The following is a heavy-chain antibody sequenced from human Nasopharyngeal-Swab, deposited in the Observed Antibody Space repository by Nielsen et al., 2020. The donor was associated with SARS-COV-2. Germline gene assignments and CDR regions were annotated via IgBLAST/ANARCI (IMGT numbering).Heavy chain of an antibody. CDR3: ARGWGFFDY. D-gene: IGHD3-16*01. CDR2: IKQDASEM. CDR1: GFTFSGYW. V-gene: IGHV3-7*03. Sequence: GESLKISCAASGFTFSGYWMSWVRQVPGKGLEWVANIKQDASEMYYVDSVKGRFTISRDNSKNTLYLQMSTLRAEDTAVYYCARGWGFFDYWGQGTLVPVSS. J-gene: IGHJ4*02.